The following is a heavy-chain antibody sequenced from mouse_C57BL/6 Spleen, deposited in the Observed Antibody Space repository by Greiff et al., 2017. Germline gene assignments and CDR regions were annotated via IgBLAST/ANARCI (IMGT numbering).Heavy chain of an antibody. CDR1: GYSFTGYY. V-gene: IGHV1-42*01. CDR2: INPSTGGT. CDR3: ARFSRNRDYAMDY. Sequence: EVQLQQSGPELVKPGASVKISCKASGYSFTGYYMNWVKQSPEKSLEWIGEINPSTGGTTYNQKFKAKATLTVDKSSSTAYMQLKSLTSEDSAVYYCARFSRNRDYAMDYWGQGTSGTVSS. D-gene: IGHD3-1*01. J-gene: IGHJ4*01.